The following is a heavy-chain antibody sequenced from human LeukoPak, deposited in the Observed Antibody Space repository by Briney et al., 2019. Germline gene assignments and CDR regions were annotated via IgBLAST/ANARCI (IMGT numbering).Heavy chain of an antibody. J-gene: IGHJ4*02. Sequence: ASVKVSCKASGYTFTSYYMHWVRQAPGQGLEWMGWINPNSGGTNYAQKFQGRVTMTRDTSISTAYMELSRLRSDDTAVYYCAINTGILGPAYYFNYWGQGTLVTVSS. V-gene: IGHV1-2*02. CDR1: GYTFTSYY. CDR3: AINTGILGPAYYFNY. D-gene: IGHD1-26*01. CDR2: INPNSGGT.